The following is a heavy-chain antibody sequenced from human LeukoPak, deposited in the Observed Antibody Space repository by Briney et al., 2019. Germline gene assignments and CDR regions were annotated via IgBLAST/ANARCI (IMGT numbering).Heavy chain of an antibody. CDR3: AKSFWWFGEFSPFDY. Sequence: GGSLRLSCAASGFTFSSYTMNWVRQAPGKGLEWVSSISSSSSSIYYADSMKGRFTISRDNAKNSLHLQMNSLRAEDTAVYYCAKSFWWFGEFSPFDYWGQGTLVTVSS. J-gene: IGHJ4*02. V-gene: IGHV3-21*01. D-gene: IGHD3-10*01. CDR2: ISSSSSSI. CDR1: GFTFSSYT.